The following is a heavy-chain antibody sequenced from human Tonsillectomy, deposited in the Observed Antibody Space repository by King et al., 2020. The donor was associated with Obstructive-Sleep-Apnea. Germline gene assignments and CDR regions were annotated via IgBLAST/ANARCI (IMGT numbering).Heavy chain of an antibody. V-gene: IGHV3-30*04. CDR1: GFTFSSYA. D-gene: IGHD3-10*01. CDR2: ISYDGSNK. J-gene: IGHJ4*02. CDR3: ARESVGWFGDPQRDY. Sequence: VQLVESGGGVVHPGRSLRLSCAASGFTFSSYAMHWVRQAPGKGLECVAVISYDGSNKYYADSVKGRFTISRDNSKNTLYLQMNSLRAEDTAVYYCARESVGWFGDPQRDYWGQGTLVTVSS.